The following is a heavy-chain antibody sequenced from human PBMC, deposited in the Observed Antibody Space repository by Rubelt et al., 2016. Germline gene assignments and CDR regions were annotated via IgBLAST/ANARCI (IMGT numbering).Heavy chain of an antibody. CDR3: EQSIAARRWYFQH. CDR1: GGSISSYY. Sequence: QVQLQESGPGLVKPSETLSLTCTVSGGSISSYYWSWIRQPPGKGLEWIGYIYYSGSTYYNPSLKSRVTISVDTSKNQFSLKLSSVTAADTAVYYCEQSIAARRWYFQHWGQGTLVTVSS. V-gene: IGHV4-59*06. D-gene: IGHD6-6*01. CDR2: IYYSGST. J-gene: IGHJ1*01.